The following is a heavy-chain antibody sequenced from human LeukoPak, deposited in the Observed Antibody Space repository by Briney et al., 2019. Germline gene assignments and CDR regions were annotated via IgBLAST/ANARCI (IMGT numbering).Heavy chain of an antibody. CDR1: GFTLSDYY. V-gene: IGHV3-11*06. D-gene: IGHD3-22*01. CDR2: ISSSSSYI. J-gene: IGHJ3*02. CDR3: AREMYYYDRVGDAFDI. Sequence: GGSLRLSCAASGFTLSDYYMSWIRQAPGKGLEWVSSISSSSSYIYYADSVKGRFTISRDNAKNSLYLQMNSLRAEDTAVYYCAREMYYYDRVGDAFDIWGQGTMVTVSS.